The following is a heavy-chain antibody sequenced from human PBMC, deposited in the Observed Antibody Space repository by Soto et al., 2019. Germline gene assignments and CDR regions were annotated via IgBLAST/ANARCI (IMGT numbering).Heavy chain of an antibody. CDR1: GGSISSGGYY. V-gene: IGHV4-31*03. J-gene: IGHJ4*02. Sequence: QVQLQESGPGLVKPSQTLSLTCTVSGGSISSGGYYWSWIRQHPGKGLEWIGYIYYSGSTYYNPSLKGRVTISVDTSKNQFSLKLSSVTAADTAVYYCARANYDILTGYLGPLFDYWGQGTLVTVSS. CDR3: ARANYDILTGYLGPLFDY. CDR2: IYYSGST. D-gene: IGHD3-9*01.